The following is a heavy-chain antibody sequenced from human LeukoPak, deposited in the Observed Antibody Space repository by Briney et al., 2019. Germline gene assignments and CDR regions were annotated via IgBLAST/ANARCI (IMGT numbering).Heavy chain of an antibody. CDR3: ARRLGASPFDY. Sequence: GESLKISCKGSGYSFTSYWIGWVRQMPGKGLEWMGIIYPGDSNTKYSPSFQGQVTISADKFITTAYLQWSRLKASDTAMYYCARRLGASPFDYWGQGTLVTVSS. D-gene: IGHD1-26*01. J-gene: IGHJ4*02. CDR1: GYSFTSYW. V-gene: IGHV5-51*01. CDR2: IYPGDSNT.